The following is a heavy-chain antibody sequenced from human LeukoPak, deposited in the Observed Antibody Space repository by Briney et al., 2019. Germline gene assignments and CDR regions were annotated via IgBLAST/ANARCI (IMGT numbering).Heavy chain of an antibody. Sequence: GGSLRLSCAASGFTFSSYEMNWVRQAPGKGLEWVSYIGSSGSTIYYADSVKGRFTISRDNAKNSLYLQMNSLRAEDTAVYYCARLPFTFNDYWGQGTLVTVSS. J-gene: IGHJ4*02. CDR1: GFTFSSYE. CDR2: IGSSGSTI. V-gene: IGHV3-48*03. CDR3: ARLPFTFNDY.